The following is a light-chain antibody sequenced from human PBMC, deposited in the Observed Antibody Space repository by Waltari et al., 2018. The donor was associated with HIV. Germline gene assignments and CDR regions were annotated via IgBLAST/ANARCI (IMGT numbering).Light chain of an antibody. Sequence: DIQMTQSPPTLSASVGDRGTITCRASQSISSWWAWYQQKPGKAPKLLIYKASSLESGVPSRFSGVGSGTEFTLSISRLQPDDFATYYCQQYNSYTWTFGQGTKVEI. J-gene: IGKJ1*01. V-gene: IGKV1-5*03. CDR2: KAS. CDR1: QSISSW. CDR3: QQYNSYTWT.